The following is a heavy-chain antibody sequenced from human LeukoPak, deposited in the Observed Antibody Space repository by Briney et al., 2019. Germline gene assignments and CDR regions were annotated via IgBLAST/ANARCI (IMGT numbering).Heavy chain of an antibody. CDR3: ARGSRYSSSPPDYGMDV. J-gene: IGHJ6*02. D-gene: IGHD6-13*01. V-gene: IGHV3-33*01. Sequence: GGSLRLSCAASGFIFSSYGMHWVPQDPGKGLEWLAGIWYEGSNKYYADSVKGRLTISRDNSKNTLYLQMNSLRAEDTAVYYCARGSRYSSSPPDYGMDVWGQGTTVTVSS. CDR1: GFIFSSYG. CDR2: IWYEGSNK.